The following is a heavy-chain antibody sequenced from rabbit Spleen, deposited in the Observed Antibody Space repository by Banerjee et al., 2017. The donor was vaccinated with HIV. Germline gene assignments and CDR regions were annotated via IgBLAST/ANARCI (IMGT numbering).Heavy chain of an antibody. V-gene: IGHV1S45*01. D-gene: IGHD4-1*01. CDR1: GFSFSSSYW. CDR2: IYAGSSGST. CDR3: ARDLAGVIGWNFGW. Sequence: QEQLVESRGGLVKPEGSLKLSCTASGFSFSSSYWICWVRQAPGKGLERIACIYAGSSGSTYYATWAKGRFTISKTSSTTVTLQMTSLTAADTATYFCARDLAGVIGWNFGWWGPGTLVTVS. J-gene: IGHJ6*01.